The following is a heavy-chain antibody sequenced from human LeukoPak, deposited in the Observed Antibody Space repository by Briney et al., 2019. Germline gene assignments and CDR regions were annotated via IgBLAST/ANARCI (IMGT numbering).Heavy chain of an antibody. D-gene: IGHD1-7*01. J-gene: IGHJ4*02. Sequence: ASVKVSCKASGYTFTGYYMHWVRQAPGQGLEWMGWINPNSGGTNYAQKFQGRVTMTRDTSISTAYMELSRLRSDDTAVYYCARTYNWNYVYFDYWGQGTLVTVSS. CDR3: ARTYNWNYVYFDY. CDR1: GYTFTGYY. V-gene: IGHV1-2*02. CDR2: INPNSGGT.